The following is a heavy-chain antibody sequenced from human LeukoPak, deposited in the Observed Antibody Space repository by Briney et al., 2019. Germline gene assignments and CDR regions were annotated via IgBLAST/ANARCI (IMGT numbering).Heavy chain of an antibody. CDR2: IYPGDSDT. CDR1: GYSFTSYW. CDR3: ARQNIVVVPADSNYYYYYYMVV. V-gene: IGHV5-51*01. J-gene: IGHJ6*03. D-gene: IGHD2-2*01. Sequence: GESLKISCKGSGYSFTSYWIGWVRQMPGKGLEWMGIIYPGDSDTRYSPSFQGQVTISADKSISTAYLQWSSLKASDTAMYYCARQNIVVVPADSNYYYYYYMVVWGKGTTVTVSS.